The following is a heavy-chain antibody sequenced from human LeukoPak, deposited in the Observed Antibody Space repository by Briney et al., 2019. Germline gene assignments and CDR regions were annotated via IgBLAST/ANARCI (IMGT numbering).Heavy chain of an antibody. CDR1: GLTFDDYA. J-gene: IGHJ4*02. V-gene: IGHV3-9*03. D-gene: IGHD3-3*01. Sequence: AGGSLRLSCAASGLTFDDYAMHWVRQAPGKGLEWVSGISWNSGSIGYADSVKGRFTISRDNAKNSLYLQMNSLRAEDMALYYCAKARIRFLEWTYYFDYWGQGTLVTVSS. CDR2: ISWNSGSI. CDR3: AKARIRFLEWTYYFDY.